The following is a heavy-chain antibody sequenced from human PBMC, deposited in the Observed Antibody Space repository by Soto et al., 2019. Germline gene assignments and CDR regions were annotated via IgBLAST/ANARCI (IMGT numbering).Heavy chain of an antibody. J-gene: IGHJ3*02. CDR1: GFTFSSYD. CDR2: IGTAGDT. Sequence: PGGAVTRFSAASGFTFSSYDMHRVRQATGKGLEWVSAIGTAGDTYYPGSVKGRFTISRENAKNSLYLQMNSLRAGDTAVYYCARGFRHAFWSGYYPMLADVFDIWGEGTTIPVS. V-gene: IGHV3-13*01. CDR3: ARGFRHAFWSGYYPMLADVFDI. D-gene: IGHD3-3*01.